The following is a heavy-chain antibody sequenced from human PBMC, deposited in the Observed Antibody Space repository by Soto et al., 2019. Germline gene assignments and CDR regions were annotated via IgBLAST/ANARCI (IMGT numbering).Heavy chain of an antibody. CDR1: GFTFSSYG. V-gene: IGHV3-30*18. CDR3: AKDQSSGEGHYYDYYGMDV. J-gene: IGHJ6*02. Sequence: QEQLVESGGGGVQPGRSLRLSCAASGFTFSSYGMHWVRQAPGKGLERVAGISYDGSNKYYADSVKGRFTISRDNSNNTLYVQMNSLRAEDTAVYYCAKDQSSGEGHYYDYYGMDVWGPGTTVTVSS. CDR2: ISYDGSNK. D-gene: IGHD6-25*01.